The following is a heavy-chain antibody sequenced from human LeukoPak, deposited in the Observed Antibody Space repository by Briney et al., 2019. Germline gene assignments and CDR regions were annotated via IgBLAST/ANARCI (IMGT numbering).Heavy chain of an antibody. CDR2: IKQDGSES. D-gene: IGHD2-2*03. CDR3: ARAGYCRSSSCYPDKPIDV. Sequence: GGSLRLSCVASGFTFSNYWMSWVRQAPGKGLEWVANIKQDGSESYYVDSVKGRFTISRDNAKNSLYLQMNSLRAEDTAMYYCARAGYCRSSSCYPDKPIDVWGKGTTVTVSS. V-gene: IGHV3-7*04. J-gene: IGHJ6*04. CDR1: GFTFSNYW.